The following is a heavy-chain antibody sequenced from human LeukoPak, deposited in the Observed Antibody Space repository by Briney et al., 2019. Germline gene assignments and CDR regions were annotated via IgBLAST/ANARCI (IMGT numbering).Heavy chain of an antibody. J-gene: IGHJ6*02. V-gene: IGHV1-18*01. D-gene: IGHD1-7*01. CDR3: ASLGITGTGGSYGMDV. CDR1: GYTFTSYG. CDR2: ISAYNGNT. Sequence: ASVKVSCKASGYTFTSYGISWVRQAPGQGLEWMGWISAYNGNTNYAQKLRGRVTMTTDTSTSTAYMELRSLRSDDTAVYYCASLGITGTGGSYGMDVWGQGTTVTVSS.